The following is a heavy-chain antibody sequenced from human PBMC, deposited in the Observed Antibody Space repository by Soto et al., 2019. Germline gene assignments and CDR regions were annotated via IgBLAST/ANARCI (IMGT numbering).Heavy chain of an antibody. CDR2: IYCSGST. D-gene: IGHD2-21*02. CDR1: GGSISSGDYY. V-gene: IGHV4-30-4*01. Sequence: PSETLSLTCTVSGGSISSGDYYWSWIRQPPGKGLEWIGYIYCSGSTYYNPSLKSRVTISVDTSKNQFSLKLSSVTAADTAVYYCARERGDPYPRVFDYWGQGTLVTVSS. J-gene: IGHJ4*02. CDR3: ARERGDPYPRVFDY.